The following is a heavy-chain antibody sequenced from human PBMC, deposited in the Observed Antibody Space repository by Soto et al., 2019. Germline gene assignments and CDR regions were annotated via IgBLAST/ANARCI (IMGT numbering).Heavy chain of an antibody. D-gene: IGHD2-2*01. J-gene: IGHJ4*02. Sequence: EVQLLESGGGLVQPGGSLRLSCAASGFTFSSYAMSWVRQAPGKGLEWVSAISGSGGSTYYADSVKGRFTISRDNSKNTLYLQMKSLRAEDTAVYYCAKAPGGGRVMYIVVVPGDYWGQGTLVTVSS. CDR1: GFTFSSYA. CDR2: ISGSGGST. CDR3: AKAPGGGRVMYIVVVPGDY. V-gene: IGHV3-23*01.